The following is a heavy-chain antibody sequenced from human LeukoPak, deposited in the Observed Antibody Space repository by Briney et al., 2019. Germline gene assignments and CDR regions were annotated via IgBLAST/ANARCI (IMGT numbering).Heavy chain of an antibody. CDR1: GFTFSSYS. J-gene: IGHJ4*02. D-gene: IGHD6-6*01. Sequence: GGSLRLSCAASGFTFSSYSMNWVRQAPGKGLEWVSSISSSSSYIYYADSVKGRFTISRDNAKNSLYLQMNSLRAEDTAVYYCARVRIAARPPVYWGQGTLVTVSS. CDR2: ISSSSSYI. V-gene: IGHV3-21*01. CDR3: ARVRIAARPPVY.